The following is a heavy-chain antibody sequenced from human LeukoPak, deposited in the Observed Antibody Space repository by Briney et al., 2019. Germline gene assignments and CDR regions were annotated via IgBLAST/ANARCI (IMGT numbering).Heavy chain of an antibody. CDR1: GYTFTGYY. J-gene: IGHJ5*02. V-gene: IGHV1-2*02. Sequence: ASVKVSCMASGYTFTGYYMHWVRQAPGQGLEWMGWINPNSGGTNYAQKFQGRVTMTRDTSISTAYMELSRLRSDDTAVYYCAREYSSSNWFDPWGQGTLVTVSS. D-gene: IGHD6-6*01. CDR2: INPNSGGT. CDR3: AREYSSSNWFDP.